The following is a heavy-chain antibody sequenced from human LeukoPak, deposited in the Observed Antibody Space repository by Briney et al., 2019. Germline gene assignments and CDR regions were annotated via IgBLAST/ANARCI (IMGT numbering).Heavy chain of an antibody. J-gene: IGHJ5*01. CDR3: ARGSAYYYGSGSFYS. V-gene: IGHV4-34*01. CDR2: INHSGST. CDR1: GGSFSGYY. D-gene: IGHD3-10*01. Sequence: PSETLSLTCAVYGGSFSGYYWSWIRQPPGKGLEWIGEINHSGSTNYNPSLKSRVTISVDTSKNQFSLKLSSVTAADTAVYYCARGSAYYYGSGSFYSWGQGTLVTVSS.